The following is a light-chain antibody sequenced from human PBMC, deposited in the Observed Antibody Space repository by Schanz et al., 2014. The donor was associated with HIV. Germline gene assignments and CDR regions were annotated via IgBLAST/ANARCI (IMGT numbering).Light chain of an antibody. CDR3: QQYSSYWT. Sequence: DIQMTQSPSSLSASVGDRVTITCRASQGIGNDLGWYQQRPGKAPKRLIYAASTLQSGVPSRFVGGGSGTEFTLTISSLQPDDSATYYCQQYSSYWTFGQGTKVEMK. CDR1: QGIGND. CDR2: AAS. J-gene: IGKJ1*01. V-gene: IGKV1-17*01.